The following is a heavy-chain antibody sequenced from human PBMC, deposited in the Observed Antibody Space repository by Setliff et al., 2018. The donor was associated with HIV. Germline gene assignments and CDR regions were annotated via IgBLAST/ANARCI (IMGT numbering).Heavy chain of an antibody. CDR2: IYTSGIT. D-gene: IGHD6-19*01. CDR3: ARDYIGWYYFDC. V-gene: IGHV4-4*08. CDR1: GGSISSYY. J-gene: IGHJ4*02. Sequence: SETLSLTCTVSGGSISSYYWSWIRLPPGKGLEWIGYIYTSGITNYNPFLKSRVTMSVDTSKNQFSLKLSSVTAADTAAYYWARDYIGWYYFDCWGQGTLVTVSS.